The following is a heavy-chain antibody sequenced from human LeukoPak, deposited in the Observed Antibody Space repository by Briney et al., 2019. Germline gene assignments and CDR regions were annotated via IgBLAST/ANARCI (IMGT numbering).Heavy chain of an antibody. Sequence: GGSLRLSCAASGFTVSSNYMSWVRQAPGKGLEWVSVIYSGGSTYYADSVKGRFTISRDNSKNTLYLQMNSLRAEDTAVYYCARGSRYSLYFDYWAREPWSPSPQ. CDR2: IYSGGST. D-gene: IGHD3-22*01. J-gene: IGHJ4*02. CDR3: ARGSRYSLYFDY. V-gene: IGHV3-53*01. CDR1: GFTVSSNY.